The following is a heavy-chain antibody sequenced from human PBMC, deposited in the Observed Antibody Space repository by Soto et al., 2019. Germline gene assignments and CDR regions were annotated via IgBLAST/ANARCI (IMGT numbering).Heavy chain of an antibody. CDR3: ARSGRGEIDY. CDR2: IYHSGST. CDR1: GGSISSGGYS. V-gene: IGHV4-30-2*01. Sequence: SETLSLTCAVSGGSISSGGYSWSWIRQPPGKGLEWIGYIYHSGSTYYNPSLKSRVTISVDRSKNQFSLKLSSVTAADTAVYYCARSGRGEIDYWGQGTLVTVSS. D-gene: IGHD3-10*01. J-gene: IGHJ4*02.